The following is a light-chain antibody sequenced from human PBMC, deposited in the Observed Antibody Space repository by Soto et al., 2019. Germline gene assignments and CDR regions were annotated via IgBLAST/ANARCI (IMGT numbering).Light chain of an antibody. CDR3: QQYGSSPPLT. CDR1: QSVSSSY. CDR2: GAS. V-gene: IGKV3-20*01. J-gene: IGKJ4*01. Sequence: EIVLTQSPGTLSLSPGERATLSCRASQSVSSSYLAWYQQKPGQAPRLLIYGASSRATGIPDRFSGSGSGTDFTLNSSRLEPEDFAVYYCQQYGSSPPLTFGGGTKVEIK.